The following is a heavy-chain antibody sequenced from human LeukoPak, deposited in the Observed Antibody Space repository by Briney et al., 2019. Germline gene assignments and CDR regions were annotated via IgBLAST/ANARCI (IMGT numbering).Heavy chain of an antibody. CDR3: ARSMGSYGYDALGI. D-gene: IGHD5-18*01. J-gene: IGHJ3*02. CDR2: IYPADSDT. CDR1: GYDFATYW. V-gene: IGHV5-51*01. Sequence: GESLKISCQGSGYDFATYWIAWVRQTPGKGLEWMGIIYPADSDTRYSPSFQGQVTISADRSFSAAYLQWSSLKASDTAMYYCARSMGSYGYDALGIWGQGTMVTVSS.